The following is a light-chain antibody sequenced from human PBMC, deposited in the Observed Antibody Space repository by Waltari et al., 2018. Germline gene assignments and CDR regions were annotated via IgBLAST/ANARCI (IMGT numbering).Light chain of an antibody. CDR1: SGISVATYR. J-gene: IGLJ2*01. CDR3: MIWHSSAVV. Sequence: QAVLTQPSSISAPPGASASLTCPFRSGISVATYRIYWYLQTPGSPPHYLLRYKSDSDNQQVSGVPSRFSGSKDASANAGILLISGLQSEDEADYYCMIWHSSAVVFGGGTKLTVL. V-gene: IGLV5-45*02. CDR2: YKSDSDN.